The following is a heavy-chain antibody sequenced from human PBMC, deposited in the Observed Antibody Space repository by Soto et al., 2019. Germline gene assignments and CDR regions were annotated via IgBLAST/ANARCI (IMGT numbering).Heavy chain of an antibody. CDR3: ARPETNYDILTGYQENWFDP. J-gene: IGHJ5*02. CDR2: IYYSGST. D-gene: IGHD3-9*01. Sequence: PSETLSLTCTVSGGSISSSSYYWGWIRQPPGKGLEWIGSIYYSGSTYYNPSLKSRVTISVDTSKNQFSLKLSSVTAADTAVYYCARPETNYDILTGYQENWFDPWGQGTLVTVSS. CDR1: GGSISSSSYY. V-gene: IGHV4-39*01.